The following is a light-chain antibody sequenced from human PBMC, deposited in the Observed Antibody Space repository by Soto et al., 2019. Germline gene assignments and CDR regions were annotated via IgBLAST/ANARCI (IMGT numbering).Light chain of an antibody. J-gene: IGKJ1*01. Sequence: DIQITQSPSTLSASVGDRVTITCRASQSISSWLAWYQQKPGKAPKLLISDAANLESGVPSRFSGSGSGTEFTLTISSLQPDDFATYYCQHYNSYSQAFGQGTTVEIK. CDR3: QHYNSYSQA. CDR2: DAA. V-gene: IGKV1-5*01. CDR1: QSISSW.